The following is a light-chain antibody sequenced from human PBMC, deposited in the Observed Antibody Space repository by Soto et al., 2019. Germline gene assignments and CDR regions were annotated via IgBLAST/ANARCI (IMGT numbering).Light chain of an antibody. V-gene: IGLV2-8*01. CDR1: SSDVGGYKY. CDR2: AVS. J-gene: IGLJ1*01. CDR3: SSYAGSNNYV. Sequence: QSVLTQPPSASGTPGQSVTISCTGTSSDVGGYKYVSWYQQYQGKAPKLMIYAVSKRPSGVPDRFSGSKSGNTASLTVSGLQAEDEADYYCSSYAGSNNYVFGTGTKVTVL.